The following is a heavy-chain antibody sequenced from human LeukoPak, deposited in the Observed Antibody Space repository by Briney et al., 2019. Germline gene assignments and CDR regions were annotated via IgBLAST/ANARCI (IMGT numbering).Heavy chain of an antibody. J-gene: IGHJ6*03. V-gene: IGHV3-30*04. CDR1: RFTFSSYT. Sequence: GGSLRLSCAASRFTFSSYTMHWVRQAPGKGLEWVAVISYDGSNRYYADSVKGRFTISRDNSKNTLYLQMNSLRAEDTAVYYCAKAGSIYDSSGQPTLWDYYYYMDVWGKGTTVTISS. CDR3: AKAGSIYDSSGQPTLWDYYYYMDV. D-gene: IGHD3-22*01. CDR2: ISYDGSNR.